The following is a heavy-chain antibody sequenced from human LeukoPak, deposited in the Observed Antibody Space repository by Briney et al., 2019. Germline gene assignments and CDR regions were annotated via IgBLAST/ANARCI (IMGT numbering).Heavy chain of an antibody. CDR3: ARAYAPYSSSYNWFDP. CDR2: INPNSGGT. Sequence: ASVKVSCKASGYTFTGYYMHWVRQAPGQGLEWMGWINPNSGGTNYAQKFQGRVTMTRDTSISTAYMELSRLRSDDTAVYYCARAYAPYSSSYNWFDPWGQGTLVTVSP. CDR1: GYTFTGYY. J-gene: IGHJ5*02. V-gene: IGHV1-2*02. D-gene: IGHD6-6*01.